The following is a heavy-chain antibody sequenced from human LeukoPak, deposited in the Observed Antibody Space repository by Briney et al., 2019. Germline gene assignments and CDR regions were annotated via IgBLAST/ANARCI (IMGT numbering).Heavy chain of an antibody. D-gene: IGHD1-20*01. V-gene: IGHV4-61*01. CDR1: GGSISSSSYY. CDR2: IYYSGST. J-gene: IGHJ5*02. Sequence: SETLSLTCTVSGGSISSSSYYWSWIRQPPGKGLEWIGYIYYSGSTNYNPSLKSRVTISVDTSKNQFSLKLSSVTAADTAVYYCARLYNWNAQNWFDPWGQGTLVTVSS. CDR3: ARLYNWNAQNWFDP.